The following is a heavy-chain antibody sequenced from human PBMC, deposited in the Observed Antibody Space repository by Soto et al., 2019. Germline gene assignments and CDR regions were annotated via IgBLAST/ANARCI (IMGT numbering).Heavy chain of an antibody. CDR1: GVSISSSSYY. Sequence: SETLTLTCTVFGVSISSSSYYWGWIRKPPGKGLEWIGSIYYSGSTYYNPSLKSRVTISVDTSKNQFSLKLSSVTAADTAVYYCACIFSGGYGYGFYYYGMDVWGQGTTVT. J-gene: IGHJ6*02. V-gene: IGHV4-39*01. D-gene: IGHD5-18*01. CDR2: IYYSGST. CDR3: ACIFSGGYGYGFYYYGMDV.